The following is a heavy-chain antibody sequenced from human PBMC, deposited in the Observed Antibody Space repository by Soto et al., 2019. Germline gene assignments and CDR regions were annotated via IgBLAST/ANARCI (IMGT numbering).Heavy chain of an antibody. CDR1: GYTFTSYD. J-gene: IGHJ6*02. D-gene: IGHD2-21*01. V-gene: IGHV1-8*01. CDR3: GRRFPVTVSDV. Sequence: ASVQVSCKASGYTFTSYDINWVRQATGQGLEWMGWMNPNSGNTGYAQKFQGRVTMTRNTSISTAYMELSSLRSEDTAVYYCGRRFPVTVSDVWGQGTTVTVSS. CDR2: MNPNSGNT.